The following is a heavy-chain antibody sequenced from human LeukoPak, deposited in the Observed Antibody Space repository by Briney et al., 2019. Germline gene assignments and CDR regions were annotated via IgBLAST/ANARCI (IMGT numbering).Heavy chain of an antibody. CDR3: ARGYGDSQWAAFDI. D-gene: IGHD4-17*01. J-gene: IGHJ3*02. Sequence: PGASVKVSCKASGYTFTGYYMHWVRQAPGQGLEWMGWVNPNSGGTNYAQKFQGRVTMTRDTSISTAYMELRSLRSDDTAVYYCARGYGDSQWAAFDIWGQGTMVTVSS. CDR2: VNPNSGGT. CDR1: GYTFTGYY. V-gene: IGHV1-2*02.